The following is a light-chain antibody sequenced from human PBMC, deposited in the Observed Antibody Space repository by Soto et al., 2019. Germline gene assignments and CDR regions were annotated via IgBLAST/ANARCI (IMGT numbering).Light chain of an antibody. Sequence: QSVLTQPASVSGSPGQSITISCTGTSSDVGGYNYVSWYQQYPGKVPKLIIFDVSNRPSGVSNRFSDSKSGNTASLTISGLQAEDEADYYCSSYTNNLGVFGTGTKVTVL. CDR2: DVS. CDR1: SSDVGGYNY. V-gene: IGLV2-14*01. J-gene: IGLJ1*01. CDR3: SSYTNNLGV.